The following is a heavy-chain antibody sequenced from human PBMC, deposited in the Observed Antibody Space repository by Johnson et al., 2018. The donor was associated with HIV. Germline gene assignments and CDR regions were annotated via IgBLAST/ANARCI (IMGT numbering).Heavy chain of an antibody. CDR1: GFTVSSNY. J-gene: IGHJ3*02. Sequence: QVPLVESGGGLVQPGGSLRLSCAASGFTVSSNYMSWIRQAPGKGLEWVSYSSSSGSTIYYADSVQGRFTISRDNSKNTLYLQMNSLRAEDTAVYYCATPQEGYSAFDIWGQGTMVTVCS. CDR2: SSSSGSTI. V-gene: IGHV3-11*04. CDR3: ATPQEGYSAFDI. D-gene: IGHD2-15*01.